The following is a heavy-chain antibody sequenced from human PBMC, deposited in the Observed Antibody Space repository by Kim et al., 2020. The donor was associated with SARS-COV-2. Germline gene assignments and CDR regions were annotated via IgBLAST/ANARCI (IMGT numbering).Heavy chain of an antibody. J-gene: IGHJ3*02. CDR3: TRVNPIAGGWYDAFDI. Sequence: GGSLRLSCAASGFTFSGSTMHWVHQASGKGLEWVGRIRSKANSYATAYAASVKNRFSISRDDSKNTAYLQINSLKTEDTAVYYCTRVNPIAGGWYDAFDIWGQGTMVTVSS. CDR2: IRSKANSYAT. V-gene: IGHV3-73*01. D-gene: IGHD6-19*01. CDR1: GFTFSGST.